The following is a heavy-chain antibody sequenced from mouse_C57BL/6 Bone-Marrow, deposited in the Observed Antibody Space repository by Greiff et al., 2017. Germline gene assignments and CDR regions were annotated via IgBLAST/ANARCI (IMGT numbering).Heavy chain of an antibody. J-gene: IGHJ2*01. Sequence: EVQVVESGGGLVKPGGSLKLSCAASGFTFSSYAMSWVRQTPEKRLEWVATISDGGSYTYYPDNVKGRFTISRENAKNNLYLQMSHLKSEDTAMYYCARLTVVAYYFDYWGQGTTLTVSS. V-gene: IGHV5-4*01. D-gene: IGHD1-1*01. CDR3: ARLTVVAYYFDY. CDR1: GFTFSSYA. CDR2: ISDGGSYT.